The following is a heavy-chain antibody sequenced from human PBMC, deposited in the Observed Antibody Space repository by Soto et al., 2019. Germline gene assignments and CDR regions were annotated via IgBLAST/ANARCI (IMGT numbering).Heavy chain of an antibody. CDR1: GGSFSGYY. CDR3: ARHRRGYSGYAIEY. D-gene: IGHD5-12*01. V-gene: IGHV4-34*01. J-gene: IGHJ4*02. Sequence: PSETLSLTCAVYGGSFSGYYWSWIRQPPGKGLEWIGEINHSGSTNYNPSLKSRVTISVDTSKNQFSLKLSSVTAADTAVYYCARHRRGYSGYAIEYWGQGILVTVSS. CDR2: INHSGST.